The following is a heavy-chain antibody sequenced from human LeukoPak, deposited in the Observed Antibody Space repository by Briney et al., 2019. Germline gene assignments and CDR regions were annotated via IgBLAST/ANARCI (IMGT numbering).Heavy chain of an antibody. Sequence: GGSLRLSCAASGFTFSSYSMNWVRQAPGKGLEWVSPISGSGDSTYYADSVKGRFTISRDNSKDTLYLQMSSVRVDDTAVYYCARDRGRYYDSRGFYWGYYFDSWGQGSLVTVST. CDR1: GFTFSSYS. J-gene: IGHJ4*02. D-gene: IGHD3-22*01. CDR3: ARDRGRYYDSRGFYWGYYFDS. CDR2: ISGSGDST. V-gene: IGHV3-23*01.